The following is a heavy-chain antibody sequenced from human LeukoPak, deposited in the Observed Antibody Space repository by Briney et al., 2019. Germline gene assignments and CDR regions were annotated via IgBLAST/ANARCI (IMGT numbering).Heavy chain of an antibody. CDR1: GFTFSNCG. J-gene: IGHJ6*02. CDR3: AKGPYGLGIYYGMDV. Sequence: GASLRLSCATSGFTFSNCGMSWVRQAPGKGLQWLSVIVGDGTPYYSDSVKGRFTVSRDNSENTLYLQMNSLRAEDTAVYYCAKGPYGLGIYYGMDVWGEGTTVT. V-gene: IGHV3-23*01. D-gene: IGHD3-10*01. CDR2: IVGDGTP.